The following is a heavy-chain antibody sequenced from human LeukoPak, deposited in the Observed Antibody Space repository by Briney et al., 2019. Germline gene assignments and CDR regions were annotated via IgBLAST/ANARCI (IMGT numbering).Heavy chain of an antibody. CDR2: IFAGGNT. CDR3: ARDRGAGTDY. V-gene: IGHV3-53*01. CDR1: GFSVSSTY. J-gene: IGHJ4*02. Sequence: GGSLRLSCVASGFSVSSTYMTWVRQAPGRGLDWVSVIFAGGNTYYGDSVKGRFTIPRDDSKNTLYLQMNSLRVEDTAIYYCARDRGAGTDYWGQGTLVTVSS. D-gene: IGHD3-16*01.